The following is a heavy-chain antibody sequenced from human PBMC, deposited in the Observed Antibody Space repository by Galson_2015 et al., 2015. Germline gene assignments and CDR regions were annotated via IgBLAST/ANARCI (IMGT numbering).Heavy chain of an antibody. V-gene: IGHV4-4*02. D-gene: IGHD2-21*02. CDR1: GGPGATPHW. CDR3: ARDGSTAFGEGIHYRMYAFEI. J-gene: IGHJ3*02. Sequence: ATLSLPCAVSGGPGATPHWWGWLRPVPGQGLQWIGEIFHRGATNYSPSLKNRAVMSLDTTATQLSMTLKSVAAADTATYYCARDGSTAFGEGIHYRMYAFEIWGRGTVVTVSS. CDR2: IFHRGAT.